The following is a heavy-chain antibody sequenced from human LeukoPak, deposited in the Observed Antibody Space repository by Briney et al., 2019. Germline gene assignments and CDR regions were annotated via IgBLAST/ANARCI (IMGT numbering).Heavy chain of an antibody. V-gene: IGHV3-30*02. J-gene: IGHJ4*02. CDR1: GFTVSSNY. CDR2: IRYDGSNK. CDR3: AKDKAQVVSKGMATIRTYRIPYYFDY. D-gene: IGHD5-24*01. Sequence: PGGSLRLSCVVSGFTVSSNYMSWVRQAPGKGLEWVAFIRYDGSNKYYADSVKGRFTISRDNSKNTLYLQMNSLRAEDTAVYYCAKDKAQVVSKGMATIRTYRIPYYFDYWGQGTLVTVSS.